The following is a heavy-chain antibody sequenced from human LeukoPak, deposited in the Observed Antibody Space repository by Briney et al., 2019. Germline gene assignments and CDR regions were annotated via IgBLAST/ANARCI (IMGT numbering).Heavy chain of an antibody. CDR2: ISYDGSNK. D-gene: IGHD3-10*01. CDR3: ARDGTYYYGLRSFFDY. Sequence: GRSLRLSCAASGFTFSSYAMHWVRQAPGKGLEWVAVISYDGSNKYYADSVKGRFTISRDNSKNTLYLQMNSLRAEDTAVYYCARDGTYYYGLRSFFDYWGQGTLVTVSS. CDR1: GFTFSSYA. V-gene: IGHV3-30-3*01. J-gene: IGHJ4*02.